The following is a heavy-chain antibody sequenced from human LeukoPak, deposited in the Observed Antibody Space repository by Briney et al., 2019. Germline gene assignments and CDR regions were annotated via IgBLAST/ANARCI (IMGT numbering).Heavy chain of an antibody. V-gene: IGHV3-23*01. J-gene: IGHJ4*02. Sequence: GGSLRLSCAVSGFSVTNNYMSWVRQAPGKGLEWVSTISGSGGRTSYADSVKGRFTISRDNSKNTLYLQVNSLRAEDTAIYYCAMAVIGSGWTLDYWGQGTLVTVSS. CDR3: AMAVIGSGWTLDY. D-gene: IGHD6-19*01. CDR2: ISGSGGRT. CDR1: GFSVTNNY.